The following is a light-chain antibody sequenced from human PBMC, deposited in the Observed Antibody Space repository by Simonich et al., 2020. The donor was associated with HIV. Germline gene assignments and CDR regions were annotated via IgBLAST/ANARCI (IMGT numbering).Light chain of an antibody. CDR3: QQYYSTPPT. Sequence: DIVMTQSPDSLAVSLGERATIDCKSSQSVLYSSNNNNYLAWYQQKPGQPPKLLIYWASTRQSGVSNRFSGSGSGTDFTLTISSLQAEDVAVYYCQQYYSTPPTFGQGTKVEIK. J-gene: IGKJ1*01. CDR2: WAS. CDR1: QSVLYSSNNNNY. V-gene: IGKV4-1*01.